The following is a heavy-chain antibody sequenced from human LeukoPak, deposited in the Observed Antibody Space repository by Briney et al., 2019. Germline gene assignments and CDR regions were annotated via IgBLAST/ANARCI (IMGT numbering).Heavy chain of an antibody. CDR2: VSWHSGSI. D-gene: IGHD1-26*01. CDR1: GFTINDYA. V-gene: IGHV3-9*01. CDR3: AKETKVGENLYYFDY. J-gene: IGHJ4*02. Sequence: PGRSLRLSCVASGFTINDYAMHWVRHAPRKGLEWVSGVSWHSGSIAYADSVKGRFIISRDNAKNSLYLEMNSLRPEDSALYYCAKETKVGENLYYFDYWGRGTLVTVPS.